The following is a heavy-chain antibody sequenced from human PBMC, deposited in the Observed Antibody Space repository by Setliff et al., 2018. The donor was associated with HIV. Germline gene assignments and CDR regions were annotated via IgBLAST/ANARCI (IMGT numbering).Heavy chain of an antibody. CDR3: ARDLFGSWYSGSSGLAH. CDR2: INPKTAAT. CDR1: AYTFTDYF. D-gene: IGHD6-6*01. Sequence: ASVKVSCKTSAYTFTDYFVHWVRLAPGQGLEWMGWINPKTAATHYAQDFQGRVTMTSDTSTSTVYMELSRVRSDDTAVYYCARDLFGSWYSGSSGLAHWGQGTLVTVPS. J-gene: IGHJ4*02. V-gene: IGHV1-2*02.